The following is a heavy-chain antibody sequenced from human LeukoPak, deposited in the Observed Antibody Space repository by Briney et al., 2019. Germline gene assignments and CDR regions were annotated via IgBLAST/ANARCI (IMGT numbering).Heavy chain of an antibody. CDR2: INQDGRMI. V-gene: IGHV3-7*01. CDR1: GFTFTSYW. J-gene: IGHJ6*03. D-gene: IGHD6-19*01. CDR3: AKDRGAVAGVMDV. Sequence: PGGSLRLSCAASGFTFTSYWMTWVRQTPGKGLEWVAMINQDGRMIKYVDSVKGRFTISRDNSKNTVFLQMNSLRAEDTAVYYCAKDRGAVAGVMDVWGKGTTVTVSS.